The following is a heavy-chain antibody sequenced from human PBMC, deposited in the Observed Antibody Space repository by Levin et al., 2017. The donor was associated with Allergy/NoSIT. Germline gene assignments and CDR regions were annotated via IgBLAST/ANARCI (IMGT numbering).Heavy chain of an antibody. J-gene: IGHJ3*02. CDR2: IWYDGSNK. CDR1: GFTFSSYG. D-gene: IGHD2-21*01. Sequence: GGSLRLSCAASGFTFSSYGMHWVRQAPGKGLEWVAVIWYDGSNKYYADSVKGRFTISRDNSKNTLYLQMNSLRAEDTAVYYCARSIVVELNAFDIWGQGTMVTVSS. CDR3: ARSIVVELNAFDI. V-gene: IGHV3-33*01.